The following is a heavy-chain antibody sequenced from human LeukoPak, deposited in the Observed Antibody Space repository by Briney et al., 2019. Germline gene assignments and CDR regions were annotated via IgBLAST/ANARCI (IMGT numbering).Heavy chain of an antibody. V-gene: IGHV3-7*01. CDR1: GFTFSSDW. CDR2: IKQDGSVH. D-gene: IGHD6-19*01. CDR3: ARDRSGWYGDY. Sequence: GGSLRLFCAASGFTFSSDWMSWVRQAPGKGLEWVANIKQDGSVHHYVDSAKGRFTISRDNAKHSLYLQMNSLRAEDTAVYYCARDRSGWYGDYWGQGTLVTVSS. J-gene: IGHJ4*02.